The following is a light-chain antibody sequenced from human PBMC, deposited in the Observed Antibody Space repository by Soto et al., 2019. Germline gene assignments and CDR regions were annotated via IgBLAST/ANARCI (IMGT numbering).Light chain of an antibody. V-gene: IGLV2-14*01. Sequence: QSALTQPASVSGSPGQSITISCTGTSSDVGGYSYVSWYQQHPGKAPKLMIYEVSNRPSGVSNRFSGSKSGNTASLTISGLQAEDDAHYYCSSYTSSSTVVFGGGTKLTVL. J-gene: IGLJ2*01. CDR1: SSDVGGYSY. CDR2: EVS. CDR3: SSYTSSSTVV.